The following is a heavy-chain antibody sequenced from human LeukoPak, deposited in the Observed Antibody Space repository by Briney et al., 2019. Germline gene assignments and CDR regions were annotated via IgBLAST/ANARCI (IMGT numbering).Heavy chain of an antibody. J-gene: IGHJ4*02. Sequence: TAGSLRLSCAASGFTFSSYEMNWLRQAPGKGLEWVLYISSSGSTIYYADSVKGRFTISRDNAKNSLYLQMNSLRAEDTAVYYCARDSGPGYSSSWYDYWGQGTLVTVS. CDR1: GFTFSSYE. D-gene: IGHD6-13*01. CDR3: ARDSGPGYSSSWYDY. CDR2: ISSSGSTI. V-gene: IGHV3-48*03.